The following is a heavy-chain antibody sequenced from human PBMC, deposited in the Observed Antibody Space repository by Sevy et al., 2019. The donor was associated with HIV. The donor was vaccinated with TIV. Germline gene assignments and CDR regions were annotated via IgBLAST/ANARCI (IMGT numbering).Heavy chain of an antibody. CDR1: GGSITSLY. Sequence: SETLSLTCTVSGGSITSLYWNWIRQPPGKGLEWIANIYYNGHINYNPSLKSRVTLSLNTSKNQFSLRLSSVTAADTAMYYCAGENARGRGYYWGQGTLVTVSS. J-gene: IGHJ4*02. CDR3: AGENARGRGYY. D-gene: IGHD3-3*02. CDR2: IYYNGHI. V-gene: IGHV4-59*08.